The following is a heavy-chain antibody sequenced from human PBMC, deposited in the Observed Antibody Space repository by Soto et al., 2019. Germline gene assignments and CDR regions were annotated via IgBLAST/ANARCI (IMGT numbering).Heavy chain of an antibody. D-gene: IGHD4-17*01. CDR1: GFTFSNAW. Sequence: GGSLRLSCAASGFTFSNAWMNWVRQAPGKGLEWVGRIKSKTDGGTTDYAAPVKGRFTISRDDSKNTLYLQMNSLKTEDAAVYYCTTWNGDYFLAIDYWGQGTLVTVSS. V-gene: IGHV3-15*07. CDR3: TTWNGDYFLAIDY. CDR2: IKSKTDGGTT. J-gene: IGHJ4*02.